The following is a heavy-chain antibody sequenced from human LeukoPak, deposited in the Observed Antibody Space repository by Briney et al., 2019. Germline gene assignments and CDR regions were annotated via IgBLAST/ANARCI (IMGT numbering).Heavy chain of an antibody. CDR3: APSILGVAPPGGGANY. D-gene: IGHD3-3*01. V-gene: IGHV3-23*01. CDR2: ISGSGGST. J-gene: IGHJ4*02. CDR1: GFTFISYA. Sequence: GGSLRLSCAASGFTFISYAMTWVRQAPGKGLEWVSAISGSGGSTYYADSVRGRFTISRDNSKNTLYLQMNSLRDEDTAVYYCAPSILGVAPPGGGANYWGQGTLVTVSS.